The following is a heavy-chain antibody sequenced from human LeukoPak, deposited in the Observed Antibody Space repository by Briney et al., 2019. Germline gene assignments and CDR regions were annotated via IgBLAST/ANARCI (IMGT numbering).Heavy chain of an antibody. CDR3: AKDLSYGSNWFDP. V-gene: IGHV3-33*06. CDR2: IWYDGSKK. D-gene: IGHD5-18*01. Sequence: GGSLRLSCAASGFTFSSHGMHRVRQAPGKGLEWVALIWYDGSKKNYADSVKGRFTISRDDSKSTLYLQINSLRAEDTAVYYCAKDLSYGSNWFDPWGQGTLVTVSS. CDR1: GFTFSSHG. J-gene: IGHJ5*02.